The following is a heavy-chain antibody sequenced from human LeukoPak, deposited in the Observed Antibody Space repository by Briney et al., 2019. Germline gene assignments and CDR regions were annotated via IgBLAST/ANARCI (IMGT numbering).Heavy chain of an antibody. CDR1: GYTFTGYY. J-gene: IGHJ6*03. D-gene: IGHD5-12*01. CDR3: ARDQRPTMPDYYYYMDV. Sequence: AASVKVSCKASGYTFTGYYMHWVRQAPGQGLEWMGWINPNSGGTNYAQKFQGRVTMTRDTSISTAYMELSRLRSDDTAVYYCARDQRPTMPDYYYYMDVWGKGTTVTISS. V-gene: IGHV1-2*02. CDR2: INPNSGGT.